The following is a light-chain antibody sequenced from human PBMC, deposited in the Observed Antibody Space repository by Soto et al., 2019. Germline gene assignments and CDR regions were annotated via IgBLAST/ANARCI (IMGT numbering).Light chain of an antibody. CDR2: EVS. V-gene: IGLV2-14*01. CDR1: SSDVGGYKY. J-gene: IGLJ1*01. Sequence: QSVLTQPASVSGSSGQSITISCTGTSSDVGGYKYVSWHQLHPGKAPKLIIYEVSNRPSGVSNRFSGSKSGNTASLTISGLQAEDEADYYCSSYSRSTAYVFGTGTKVTVL. CDR3: SSYSRSTAYV.